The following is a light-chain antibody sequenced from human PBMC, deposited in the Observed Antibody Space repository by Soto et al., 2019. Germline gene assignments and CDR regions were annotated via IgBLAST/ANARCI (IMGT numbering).Light chain of an antibody. CDR1: SGYSNYK. CDR3: GADHGSGSNFVVV. CDR2: VGTGGIVG. J-gene: IGLJ2*01. V-gene: IGLV9-49*01. Sequence: QLVLAQPPSTSASLGASVTLTCTLSSGYSNYKVDWYQQRPGKGPRFVMRVGTGGIVGSKGDGIPVRFSVLGSGLNRYLTIKNIQEEDESDYHCGADHGSGSNFVVVFGGGTKLTVL.